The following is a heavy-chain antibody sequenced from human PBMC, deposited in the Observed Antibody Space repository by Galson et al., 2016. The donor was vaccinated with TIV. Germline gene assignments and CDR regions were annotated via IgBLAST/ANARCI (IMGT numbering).Heavy chain of an antibody. J-gene: IGHJ4*02. Sequence: SVKVSCKVSGYTLSEIAMHWVRQAPGEGLEWVGGFDPEAGRTIYAQKFHGRVTVTEGTATDTAYMELNNLSSDDTAVYYCATVAWFPGLSLDSWGQGTLVIVSS. D-gene: IGHD3-22*01. CDR3: ATVAWFPGLSLDS. CDR1: GYTLSEIA. V-gene: IGHV1-24*01. CDR2: FDPEAGRT.